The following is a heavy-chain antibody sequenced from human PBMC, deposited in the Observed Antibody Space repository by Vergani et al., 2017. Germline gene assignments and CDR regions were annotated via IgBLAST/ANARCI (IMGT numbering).Heavy chain of an antibody. J-gene: IGHJ6*02. CDR2: IRYDGSNK. Sequence: QVRLVESGGGVVQPGRSLRLSCAASGFTFSSYGMHWVRQAPGKGLEWVAFIRYDGSNKYYADSVKGRFTISRDNSKNTLYLQMNSLRAEDTAVYYCAKDPFGKNYGMDVWGQGTTVTVSS. V-gene: IGHV3-30*02. CDR3: AKDPFGKNYGMDV. CDR1: GFTFSSYG. D-gene: IGHD3-10*01.